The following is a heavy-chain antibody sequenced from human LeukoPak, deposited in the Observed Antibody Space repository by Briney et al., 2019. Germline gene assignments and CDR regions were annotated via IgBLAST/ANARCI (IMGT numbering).Heavy chain of an antibody. D-gene: IGHD5-12*01. CDR1: GFTVSSNY. V-gene: IGHV3-66*01. Sequence: GGSLRLSCAASGFTVSSNYMSWVRQAPGRGLEWVSIIYSGGGTYYADSVRGRFTISRDNSKNTLYLQMNSLRAEDTAIYYCARGGYGGYDSDYWGQGALVTVSS. CDR2: IYSGGGT. J-gene: IGHJ4*02. CDR3: ARGGYGGYDSDY.